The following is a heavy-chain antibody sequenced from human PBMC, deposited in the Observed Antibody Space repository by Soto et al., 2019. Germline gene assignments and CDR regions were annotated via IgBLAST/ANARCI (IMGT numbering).Heavy chain of an antibody. Sequence: EVQLVESGGGLVKPGGSLRLSCAASGFTFSSYSMNWVRQAPGKGLEWVSSISSSSSYIYYADSVKGRFTISRDNAKNSLYLQMNSLRAEDTAVYYCARDGSSWQENYHYYYMDVWGKGTTVTVSS. CDR1: GFTFSSYS. CDR3: ARDGSSWQENYHYYYMDV. CDR2: ISSSSSYI. V-gene: IGHV3-21*01. D-gene: IGHD6-13*01. J-gene: IGHJ6*03.